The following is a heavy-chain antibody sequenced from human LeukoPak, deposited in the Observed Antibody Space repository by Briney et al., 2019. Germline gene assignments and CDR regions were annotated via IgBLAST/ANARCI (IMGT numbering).Heavy chain of an antibody. Sequence: GASVKVSCKASGYTFTSYGISWVRQAPGQGLEWMGWINPNSGGTNYAQKFQGRVTMTRDTSISTAYMELSRLRSDDTAVYYCARGGPRSYYYGSGSYYKGHWFDPWGQGTLVTVSS. CDR1: GYTFTSYG. CDR2: INPNSGGT. CDR3: ARGGPRSYYYGSGSYYKGHWFDP. V-gene: IGHV1-2*02. D-gene: IGHD3-10*01. J-gene: IGHJ5*02.